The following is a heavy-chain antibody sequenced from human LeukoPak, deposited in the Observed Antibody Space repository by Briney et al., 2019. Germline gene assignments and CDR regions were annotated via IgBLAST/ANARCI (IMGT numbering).Heavy chain of an antibody. D-gene: IGHD3-10*01. CDR1: GCSLSTSGVG. Sequence: SGPTLSPATHTLTPTGTLSGCSLSTSGVGVGWIRQPPGKALEWLALIYWDDDKRYSPSLKSRLTITKDTSKNQVVLTMTNMDPLDTATYYCAHTEGPIDGSVSYLWLRANYGGQGTLVTVSS. CDR2: IYWDDDK. V-gene: IGHV2-5*02. CDR3: AHTEGPIDGSVSYLWLRANY. J-gene: IGHJ4*02.